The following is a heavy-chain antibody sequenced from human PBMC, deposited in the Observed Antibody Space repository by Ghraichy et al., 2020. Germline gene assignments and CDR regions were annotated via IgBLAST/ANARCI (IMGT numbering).Heavy chain of an antibody. CDR1: GGSFSGYY. CDR3: ARLKVVSHAADFDY. V-gene: IGHV4-34*01. Sequence: SETLSLTCVVYGGSFSGYYWNWIRQSPGKGLEWIGQIDHSGSTNYNPSLKSRVTISKDTSKNQFSLKLTSVTAADTAVYYCARLKVVSHAADFDYWGQGTLVTVSS. CDR2: IDHSGST. J-gene: IGHJ4*02. D-gene: IGHD2-2*01.